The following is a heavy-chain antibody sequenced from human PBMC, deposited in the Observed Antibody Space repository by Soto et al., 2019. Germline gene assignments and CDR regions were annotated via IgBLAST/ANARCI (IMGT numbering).Heavy chain of an antibody. CDR1: GFTFSSYG. D-gene: IGHD3-16*02. CDR3: ARVADAMGELSFGVTDY. J-gene: IGHJ4*02. Sequence: QVQLVESGGGVVQPGRSLRLSCAASGFTFSSYGMHWVRQAPGKGLEWVAVIWYDGSNKYYADSVKGRFTISRDNSKNTLYLQMNSLRAEDTAVYYCARVADAMGELSFGVTDYWGQGTLVTVSS. CDR2: IWYDGSNK. V-gene: IGHV3-33*01.